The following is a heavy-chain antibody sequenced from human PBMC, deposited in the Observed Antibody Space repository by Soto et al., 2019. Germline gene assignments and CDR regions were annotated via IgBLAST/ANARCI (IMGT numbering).Heavy chain of an antibody. J-gene: IGHJ4*02. CDR3: ARGLSVTLFDY. V-gene: IGHV4-31*03. Sequence: QVQLQESGPGLVKPSQTLSLTCTVSGGSISSGGYCWTWIRQYPGKGLEWIGYIYYSGSTFYNPSIKSRVSISVDTSKNQFSLNLSSVTAPDTAVYYCARGLSVTLFDYWGQGTLVTVSS. CDR2: IYYSGST. D-gene: IGHD4-17*01. CDR1: GGSISSGGYC.